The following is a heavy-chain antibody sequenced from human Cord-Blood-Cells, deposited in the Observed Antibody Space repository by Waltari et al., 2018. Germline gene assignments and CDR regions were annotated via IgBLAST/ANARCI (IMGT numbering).Heavy chain of an antibody. CDR3: ARDTERHYYYGMDV. CDR2: INPNGGGT. J-gene: IGHJ6*02. Sequence: QVQLVQSGAEVKKPGASVKVSCKASGYTFTGYYMHWVRQAPGQGLEWMGWINPNGGGTKYAQKFQGRVTMTRDTSISTAYMELSRLRSDDTAVYYCARDTERHYYYGMDVWGQGTTVTVSS. CDR1: GYTFTGYY. V-gene: IGHV1-2*02. D-gene: IGHD2-8*02.